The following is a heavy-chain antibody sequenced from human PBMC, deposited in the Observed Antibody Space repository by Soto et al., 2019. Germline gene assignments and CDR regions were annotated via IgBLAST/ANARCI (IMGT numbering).Heavy chain of an antibody. Sequence: ESGGGLVKPGGSLRLSCAASGFTFSSYSMNWVHQAPGKGLEWVSSISSSSSYIYYADSVKGRFTISRDNAKNSLYLQMNSLRAEDTAVYYCARDQPGYSYGYGLGYWGQGTLVTVSS. J-gene: IGHJ4*02. CDR2: ISSSSSYI. V-gene: IGHV3-21*01. CDR3: ARDQPGYSYGYGLGY. CDR1: GFTFSSYS. D-gene: IGHD5-18*01.